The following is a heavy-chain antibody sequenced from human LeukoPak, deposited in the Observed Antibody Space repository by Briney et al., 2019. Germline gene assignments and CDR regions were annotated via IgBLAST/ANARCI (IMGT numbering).Heavy chain of an antibody. CDR1: SGSIGDHY. D-gene: IGHD3-16*01. Sequence: PSETLSLTCTVSSGSIGDHYWSSIRQSAEKGLEWIWRIHNIVGTNYSPSLKSRVSMSMAASKNRFSLMLTSVTAADTALYSCARDRSSAYYRDFFDYWGQGALVTVSS. CDR2: IHNIVGT. J-gene: IGHJ4*02. V-gene: IGHV4-4*07. CDR3: ARDRSSAYYRDFFDY.